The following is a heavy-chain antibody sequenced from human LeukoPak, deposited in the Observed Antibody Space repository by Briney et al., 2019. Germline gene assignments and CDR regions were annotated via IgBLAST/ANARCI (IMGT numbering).Heavy chain of an antibody. Sequence: GGSLRLSCAASGFTVSSNYMSWVRQAPGKGLEWVSLIYSGGSTDYADSVKGRFTISRDNSKNTLYLQMNSLRAEDTAVYYCAKKKSGYSYGYRAFDIWGQGTMVTVSS. D-gene: IGHD5-18*01. CDR2: IYSGGST. CDR1: GFTVSSNY. J-gene: IGHJ3*02. V-gene: IGHV3-53*01. CDR3: AKKKSGYSYGYRAFDI.